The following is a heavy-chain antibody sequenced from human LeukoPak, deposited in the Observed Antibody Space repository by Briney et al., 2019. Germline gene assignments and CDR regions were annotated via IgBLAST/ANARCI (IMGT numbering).Heavy chain of an antibody. D-gene: IGHD1-26*01. CDR1: GGSISTYY. V-gene: IGHV4-59*01. CDR2: IDYSGDT. Sequence: KPSETLSLTCTLSGGSISTYYWSWIRQPPGKGLEWNAYIDYSGDTNYNPSLKSRVAISVDTSKNQFSLKLSSVTAADTAVYYCARDRRRDRLHAFDIWGQGTMVTVSS. J-gene: IGHJ3*02. CDR3: ARDRRRDRLHAFDI.